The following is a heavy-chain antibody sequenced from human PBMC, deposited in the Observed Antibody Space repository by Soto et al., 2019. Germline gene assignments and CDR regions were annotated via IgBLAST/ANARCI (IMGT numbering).Heavy chain of an antibody. D-gene: IGHD3-3*02. CDR1: GYSISSGYY. V-gene: IGHV4-38-2*01. CDR2: IYHSGST. CDR3: ARVISKVPDY. J-gene: IGHJ4*02. Sequence: SETLSLTCAVSGYSISSGYYWGWIRQPPGKGLEWIGNIYHSGSTYYNPSLKSRVTISVDTSKNQFSLKLSSVTAADTAVYYCARVISKVPDYWGQGTLVTVSS.